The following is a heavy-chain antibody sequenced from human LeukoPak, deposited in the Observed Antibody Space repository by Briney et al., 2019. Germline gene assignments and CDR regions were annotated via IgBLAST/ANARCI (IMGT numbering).Heavy chain of an antibody. J-gene: IGHJ4*02. Sequence: GASVKVSCKASGYTFTHYDMNWVRQAPGQGLEWMGWVNPNSGNTGYGQKFQGRVTMTRNTSITTAYMELSSLTSEDTAVYYCARGLLELDFDYWGQGTLVTVSS. CDR2: VNPNSGNT. CDR3: ARGLLELDFDY. V-gene: IGHV1-8*01. CDR1: GYTFTHYD. D-gene: IGHD1-7*01.